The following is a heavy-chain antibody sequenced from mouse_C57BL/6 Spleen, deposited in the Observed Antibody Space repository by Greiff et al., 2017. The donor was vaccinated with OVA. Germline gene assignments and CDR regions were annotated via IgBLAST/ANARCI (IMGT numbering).Heavy chain of an antibody. Sequence: VQLQQPGAELVRPGTSVKLSCKASGYTFTSYWMHWVKQRPGQGLEWIGVIDPSDSYTNYNQKFKGKATLTVDTSSSTAYMQLSSLTSEDSADYDCARSWIGAMDYWGQGTSVTVSS. V-gene: IGHV1-59*01. J-gene: IGHJ4*01. CDR1: GYTFTSYW. CDR2: IDPSDSYT. CDR3: ARSWIGAMDY.